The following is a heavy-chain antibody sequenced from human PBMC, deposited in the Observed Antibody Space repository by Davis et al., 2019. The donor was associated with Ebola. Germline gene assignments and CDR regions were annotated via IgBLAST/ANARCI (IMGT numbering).Heavy chain of an antibody. V-gene: IGHV3-73*01. CDR3: TSTTVTNDY. J-gene: IGHJ4*02. CDR1: GFTFSGPA. D-gene: IGHD4-17*01. CDR2: IRSKANSYAT. Sequence: GRSLRPSCPPSGFTFSGPAMHWVRQAPGKGLEWVGRIRSKANSYATAYAASVKGRFTISRDDSKNTAYLQMNSLKTEDTAVYYCTSTTVTNDYWGQGTLVTVSS.